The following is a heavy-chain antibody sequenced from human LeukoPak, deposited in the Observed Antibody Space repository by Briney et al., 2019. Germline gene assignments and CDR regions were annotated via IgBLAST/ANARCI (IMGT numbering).Heavy chain of an antibody. Sequence: PGGSLRLSCTTSGFIFGDYAMSWFRQAPGKGLEWVGFIRSKTYGGAIEYAASGKGRFTISRDDSKSIAYLQMNSLKTEDTAVYYCARDQLGGDPDDYYYYYMDVWGKGTTVIVSS. CDR2: IRSKTYGGAI. J-gene: IGHJ6*03. CDR3: ARDQLGGDPDDYYYYYMDV. CDR1: GFIFGDYA. V-gene: IGHV3-49*03. D-gene: IGHD4-17*01.